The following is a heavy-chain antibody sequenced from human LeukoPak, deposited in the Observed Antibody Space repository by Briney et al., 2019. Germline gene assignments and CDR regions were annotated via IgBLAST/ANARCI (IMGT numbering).Heavy chain of an antibody. V-gene: IGHV4-4*07. Sequence: PSETLSLTCTVSGSSISNYYWTWIRQPAGKGLEWTGRIYTSGGTNYNPSLKTRVTMSVDTSKNQVSLKPSSVTAADTAMYYCARAAEYSSGWYLFDYWGQGILVTVSA. CDR2: IYTSGGT. CDR1: GSSISNYY. J-gene: IGHJ4*02. D-gene: IGHD6-19*01. CDR3: ARAAEYSSGWYLFDY.